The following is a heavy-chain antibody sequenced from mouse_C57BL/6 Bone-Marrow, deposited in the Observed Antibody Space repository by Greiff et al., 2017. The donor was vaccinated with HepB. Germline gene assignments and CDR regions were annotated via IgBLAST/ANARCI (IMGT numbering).Heavy chain of an antibody. CDR1: GYAFSSSW. D-gene: IGHD2-1*01. CDR3: ARSLLSFAY. J-gene: IGHJ3*01. V-gene: IGHV1-82*01. CDR2: IYPGDGDT. Sequence: VKLQESGPELVKPGASVKISCKASGYAFSSSWMNWVKQRPGKGLEWIGRIYPGDGDTNYNGKFKGKATLTADKSSSTAYMQLSSLTSEDSAVYFCARSLLSFAYWGQGTLVTVSA.